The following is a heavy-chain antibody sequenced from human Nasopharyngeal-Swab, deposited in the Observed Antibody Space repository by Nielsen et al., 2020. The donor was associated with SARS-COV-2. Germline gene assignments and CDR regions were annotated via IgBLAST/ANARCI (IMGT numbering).Heavy chain of an antibody. D-gene: IGHD5-12*01. Sequence: GESLKISCAASGFTFSSYALSWVRQAPGEGLEWVSAISGSGDSTYYTDSVRGRFTISRDNSKNTLTLQMNSLRVEDTAIYYCAKDRDSGDDSEEYYHYYGMDVSGQGTTVTVSS. CDR3: AKDRDSGDDSEEYYHYYGMDV. CDR2: ISGSGDST. V-gene: IGHV3-23*01. J-gene: IGHJ6*02. CDR1: GFTFSSYA.